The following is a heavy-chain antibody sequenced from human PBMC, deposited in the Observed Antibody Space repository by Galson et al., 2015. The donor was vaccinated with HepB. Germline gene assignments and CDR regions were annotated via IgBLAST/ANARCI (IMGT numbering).Heavy chain of an antibody. CDR2: TYYRSKWYN. V-gene: IGHV6-1*01. CDR3: ARDLYNWNYMGADAFDI. CDR1: GDSVSSHSAA. Sequence: CAISGDSVSSHSAAWNWIRQSPSRGLEWLGRTYYRSKWYNDYAVSVKSRITINPDTSKNQFSLQLNSVTPEDTAVYYCARDLYNWNYMGADAFDIWGQGTMVTVSS. D-gene: IGHD1-7*01. J-gene: IGHJ3*02.